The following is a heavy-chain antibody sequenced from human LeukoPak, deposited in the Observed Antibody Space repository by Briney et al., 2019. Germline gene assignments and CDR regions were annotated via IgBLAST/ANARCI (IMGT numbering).Heavy chain of an antibody. CDR2: ISGSGSST. CDR3: ARGAPYCSSISCYVDY. Sequence: PGGSLRLSCAASGFTFSFYAMSWVRQAPGKGLEWVSGISGSGSSTYYADSVKGRFTISRDNSKNTLYLQMNSLRAEDTAVYYCARGAPYCSSISCYVDYWGQGTLVTVSS. D-gene: IGHD2-2*01. J-gene: IGHJ4*02. CDR1: GFTFSFYA. V-gene: IGHV3-23*01.